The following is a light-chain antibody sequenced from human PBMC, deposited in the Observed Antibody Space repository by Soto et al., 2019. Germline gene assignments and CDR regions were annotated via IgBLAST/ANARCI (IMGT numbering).Light chain of an antibody. CDR2: GAS. Sequence: EIVMTQSPGTLSVSPGERATLSCRASQSLGSNLAWYQQKPGQAPRLLMFGASSRATGIPDRFSGSGSGTDFTLTISRLEPEDFAVHYCQQYGISHITFGQGTRLEIK. V-gene: IGKV3-20*01. CDR3: QQYGISHIT. J-gene: IGKJ5*01. CDR1: QSLGSN.